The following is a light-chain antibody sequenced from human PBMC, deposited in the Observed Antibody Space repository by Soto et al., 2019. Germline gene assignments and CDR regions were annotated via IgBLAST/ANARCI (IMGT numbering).Light chain of an antibody. V-gene: IGKV3-20*01. CDR3: QQYGVSPST. CDR1: QIFSSDY. J-gene: IGKJ2*01. Sequence: EVVLTQSPGTLSLSPGERATLSCRASQIFSSDYLAWYQQKPGQAPRLLIYGASTRATHIPDRFSGSGSGTDFTLTISRLEPADSAVYFCQQYGVSPSTFGQGTKLEIK. CDR2: GAS.